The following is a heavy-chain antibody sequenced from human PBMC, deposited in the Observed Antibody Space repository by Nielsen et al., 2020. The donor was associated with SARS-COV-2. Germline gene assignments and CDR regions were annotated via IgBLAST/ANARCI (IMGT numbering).Heavy chain of an antibody. CDR2: IIPIFGTA. Sequence: SVKVSCKASGGTFSSYAISWVRQAPGQGLEWMGGIIPIFGTANYAQKFQGRVTITADESTSTAYMELSSLRSEDTAVYYCARGGRGGSGSSAFDYWGQGTLVTVSS. V-gene: IGHV1-69*13. CDR3: ARGGRGGSGSSAFDY. D-gene: IGHD3-10*01. CDR1: GGTFSSYA. J-gene: IGHJ4*02.